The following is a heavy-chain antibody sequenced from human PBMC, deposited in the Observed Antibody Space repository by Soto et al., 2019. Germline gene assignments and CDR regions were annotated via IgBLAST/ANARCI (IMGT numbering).Heavy chain of an antibody. V-gene: IGHV3-15*07. CDR2: IKSEADGATT. Sequence: EVQLMESGGDLVKPGGSLRLSCVASGFSFSSGWMNWVRQAPGKGLEWVGRIKSEADGATTDYSPPVKGRFSISRDDSKNTLYLYMNSLKSEDTAVYYCATEPYHYCSSGVDVWGQGATVIVSS. CDR1: GFSFSSGW. CDR3: ATEPYHYCSSGVDV. D-gene: IGHD3-16*01. J-gene: IGHJ6*02.